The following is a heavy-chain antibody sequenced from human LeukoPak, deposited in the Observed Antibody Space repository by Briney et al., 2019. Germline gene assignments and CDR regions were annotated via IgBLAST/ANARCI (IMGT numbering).Heavy chain of an antibody. CDR1: GYTFPSYF. J-gene: IGHJ4*02. V-gene: IGHV1-46*01. CDR3: ARVGYSYGLGDY. CDR2: INPTGGST. D-gene: IGHD5-18*01. Sequence: ASVKVSCKASGYTFPSYFMHWVRQAPGQGLEWMGIINPTGGSTTYAQKFQGRVTMTRDTSTSTVYMELSSLRSDDTAVYYWARVGYSYGLGDYWGQGTLVTVSS.